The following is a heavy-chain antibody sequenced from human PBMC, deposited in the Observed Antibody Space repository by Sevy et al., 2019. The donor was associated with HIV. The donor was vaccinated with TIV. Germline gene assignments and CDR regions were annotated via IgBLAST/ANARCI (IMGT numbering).Heavy chain of an antibody. CDR2: ISGSAGST. D-gene: IGHD2-15*01. Sequence: GGSLRLSCAASGFTFSNYTMSWVRQAPGKGLEWVSAISGSAGSTYYADLVQGRFTISRDKSKNTLYLQMNSLRAEDTSVYYCAKGDRTFYGLDVWGQGTTVTVSS. CDR1: GFTFSNYT. V-gene: IGHV3-23*01. J-gene: IGHJ6*02. CDR3: AKGDRTFYGLDV.